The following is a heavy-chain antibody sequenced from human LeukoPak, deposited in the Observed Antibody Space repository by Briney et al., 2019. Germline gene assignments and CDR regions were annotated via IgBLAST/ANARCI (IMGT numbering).Heavy chain of an antibody. CDR2: ISSSGSTI. CDR1: GFTFSDYY. V-gene: IGHV3-11*04. D-gene: IGHD3-22*01. J-gene: IGHJ4*02. Sequence: GGSLRLSCAASGFTFSDYYMSWIRQAPGKGLEWVSYISSSGSTIYYADSVKGRFTISRDNAKNSLYLQMNSLRAEDTAVYYCARESYYYDSSGYYSFRFLDYWGQGTLVTVSS. CDR3: ARESYYYDSSGYYSFRFLDY.